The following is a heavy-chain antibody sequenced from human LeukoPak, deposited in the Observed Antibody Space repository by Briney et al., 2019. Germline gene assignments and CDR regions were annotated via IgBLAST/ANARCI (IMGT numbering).Heavy chain of an antibody. V-gene: IGHV3-66*01. J-gene: IGHJ3*02. CDR2: IYSGGST. Sequence: GGSLRLSCAASGFTVSSNYMSWVRQAPGKGLEWVSVIYSGGSTYYADSVKGRFTISRDNSKNTLYLQMNSLRAEDTAVYYCVKDWGVLPDYTADGFDIWGPGTMVTVSS. D-gene: IGHD3-10*01. CDR3: VKDWGVLPDYTADGFDI. CDR1: GFTVSSNY.